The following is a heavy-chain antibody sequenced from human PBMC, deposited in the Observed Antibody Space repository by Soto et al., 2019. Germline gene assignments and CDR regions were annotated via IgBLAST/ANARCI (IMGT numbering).Heavy chain of an antibody. J-gene: IGHJ4*02. V-gene: IGHV3-21*01. CDR1: GFTFSTYN. CDR3: AREDGIVGATSAFDY. CDR2: INGRGNYI. Sequence: EVLLVESGGGLVKPGGSLRLSCAASGFTFSTYNMNWVRQAPGKGLEWVSSINGRGNYIYYTDAVKGRFTISRDNAKTALDLQMNSLRAEDTAIYYCAREDGIVGATSAFDYWGKGALVTVSS. D-gene: IGHD1-26*01.